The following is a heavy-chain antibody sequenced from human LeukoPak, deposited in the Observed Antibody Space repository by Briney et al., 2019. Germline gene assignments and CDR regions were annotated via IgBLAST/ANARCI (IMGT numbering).Heavy chain of an antibody. J-gene: IGHJ6*02. Sequence: ASVKVSCKASGGTFSSYAISWVRQAPGQGLGWMGRIIPILGIANYAQKFQGRVTITADKSTSTAYMELSSLRSEDTAVYYCAITQRGYCSSTSCPYYYYGMDVWGQGTTVTVSS. D-gene: IGHD2-2*01. CDR2: IIPILGIA. V-gene: IGHV1-69*04. CDR3: AITQRGYCSSTSCPYYYYGMDV. CDR1: GGTFSSYA.